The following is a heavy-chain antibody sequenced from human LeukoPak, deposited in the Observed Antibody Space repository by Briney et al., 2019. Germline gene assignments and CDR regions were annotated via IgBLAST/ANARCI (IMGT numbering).Heavy chain of an antibody. CDR3: ARDSTMMDARWFDP. J-gene: IGHJ5*02. CDR2: VYYSGST. V-gene: IGHV4-59*01. D-gene: IGHD3-16*01. Sequence: SETLSLTCTVSGGSLSDFYWSWIRQPPGKGLEWIGYVYYSGSTTYNPSLKSRVTIAVDTSKNQFSLRLGSVTAADTAVYYCARDSTMMDARWFDPWGQGTLVTVSS. CDR1: GGSLSDFY.